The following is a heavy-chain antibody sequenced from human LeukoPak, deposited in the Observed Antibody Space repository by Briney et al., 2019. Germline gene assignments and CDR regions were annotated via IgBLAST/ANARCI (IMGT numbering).Heavy chain of an antibody. CDR1: GFTLTNYA. CDR2: LGTAGDT. D-gene: IGHD5-24*01. V-gene: IGHV3-13*01. J-gene: IGHJ4*02. CDR3: ARQSTPHGNFDY. Sequence: GGSLRLSCAASGFTLTNYAMHWVRQPAGEGLEWVSALGTAGDTFYPGSVKGRFSISRDNAKKSLFLQMNSLRVEDTAIYYCARQSTPHGNFDYWGRGTLVTVSP.